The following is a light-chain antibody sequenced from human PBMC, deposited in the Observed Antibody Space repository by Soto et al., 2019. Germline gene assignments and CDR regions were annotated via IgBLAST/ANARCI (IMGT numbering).Light chain of an antibody. CDR3: LQDYNYPWT. CDR1: QGIRND. Sequence: AIQMTQSPSSLSASVGDRVTITCRASQGIRNDLGWYQQKPGKAPKLLIYAASSLQSGVPSRFSGSETGTDFTLTVSSLQPEDFATYYCLQDYNYPWTFGQGTKVEIK. J-gene: IGKJ1*01. V-gene: IGKV1-6*01. CDR2: AAS.